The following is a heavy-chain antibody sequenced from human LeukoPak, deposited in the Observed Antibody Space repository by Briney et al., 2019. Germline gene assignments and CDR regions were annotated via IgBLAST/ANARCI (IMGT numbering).Heavy chain of an antibody. D-gene: IGHD2-2*01. CDR2: ISYEGRTM. CDR3: AKEGTAQISTRYDN. CDR1: GFTFSNYG. V-gene: IGHV3-30*18. J-gene: IGHJ4*02. Sequence: GRSLRLSCAGAGFTFSNYGMHWVRQAPGRGLEWVAVISYEGRTMYYADSVKGRFTISRDNSRNTLFLQMNSLSPDDTAVYYCAKEGTAQISTRYDNWGQGTLVTVSS.